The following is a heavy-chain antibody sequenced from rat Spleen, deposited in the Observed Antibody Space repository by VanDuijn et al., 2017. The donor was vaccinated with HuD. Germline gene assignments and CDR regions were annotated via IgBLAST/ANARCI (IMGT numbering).Heavy chain of an antibody. V-gene: IGHV5-29*01. CDR3: TTRPYYSSLNWFPY. Sequence: EVQLVESDGDLVQPGRSLKLSCSASGFTFSDYYMAWVRQAPTKGLEWIATISYDGSNTHYRDSVKGRFTISRDNAMSTLYLQMDSLRSEDTATYYCTTRPYYSSLNWFPYWGQGTLVTVSS. CDR2: ISYDGSNT. J-gene: IGHJ3*01. CDR1: GFTFSDYY. D-gene: IGHD1-2*01.